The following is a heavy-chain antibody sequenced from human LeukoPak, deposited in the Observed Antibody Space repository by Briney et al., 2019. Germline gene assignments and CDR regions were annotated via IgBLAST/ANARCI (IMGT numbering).Heavy chain of an antibody. D-gene: IGHD2-2*01. CDR3: ARGLPYPAPDF. CDR2: INHSGST. J-gene: IGHJ4*02. V-gene: IGHV4-34*01. CDR1: GGSFSGYY. Sequence: PSETLSLTCAVYGGSFSGYYWSWIRQPPGKGLEWIGEINHSGSTNYNPSLKSRVTISVDKYKKQFSLELSSVTAADPAVYFCARGLPYPAPDFWGQGTLVTVSS.